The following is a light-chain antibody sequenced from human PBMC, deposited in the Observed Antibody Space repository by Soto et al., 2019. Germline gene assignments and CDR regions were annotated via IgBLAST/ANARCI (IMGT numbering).Light chain of an antibody. CDR2: EVA. J-gene: IGLJ3*02. V-gene: IGLV2-14*01. CDR3: RASSVTNTLGV. Sequence: QSVLTQPASVSGSPGQSITISCTGTDSDIGDNNYVSWYQQYPGRAPKLMIYEVANRPSGVSDRFSGSKSGNTASLTILGLQAEDEADYYCRASSVTNTLGVFGGGTKVTVL. CDR1: DSDIGDNNY.